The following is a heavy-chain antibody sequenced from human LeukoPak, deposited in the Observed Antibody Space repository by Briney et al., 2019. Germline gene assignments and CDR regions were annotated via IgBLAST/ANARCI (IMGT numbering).Heavy chain of an antibody. Sequence: PGGSLRLSCAASGFTFSSYEMNWVRQAPGKGLEWVSYISSSGSTIYYADSVKGRFTISRDNAKNSLYLQMNSPRAEDTAVYYCARVDTAMVRPDYWGQGTLVTVSS. J-gene: IGHJ4*02. D-gene: IGHD5-18*01. CDR2: ISSSGSTI. V-gene: IGHV3-48*03. CDR1: GFTFSSYE. CDR3: ARVDTAMVRPDY.